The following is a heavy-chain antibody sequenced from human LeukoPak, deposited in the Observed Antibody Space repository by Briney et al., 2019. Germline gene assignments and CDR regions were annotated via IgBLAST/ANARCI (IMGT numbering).Heavy chain of an antibody. V-gene: IGHV4-39*01. CDR3: ARTNVGATTRPFDY. CDR1: GGSISSSSCY. Sequence: PSETLSLTCTVSGGSISSSSCYWGWIRQPPGKGLEWIGSIYYSGSTYYNPSLKSRVTISVDTSKNQFSLKLSSVTAADTAVYYCARTNVGATTRPFDYWGQGTLVTVSS. D-gene: IGHD1-26*01. J-gene: IGHJ4*02. CDR2: IYYSGST.